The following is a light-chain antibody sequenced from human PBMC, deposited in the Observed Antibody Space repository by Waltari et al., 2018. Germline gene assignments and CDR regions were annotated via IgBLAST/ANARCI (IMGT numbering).Light chain of an antibody. J-gene: IGKJ2*01. CDR1: QRFSGSY. Sequence: EIVLTQSPGTLSLSPGERATLSCTASQRFSGSYLPWYHQKPGQPPRPLIYGASSRATGIPDRFSGSGSGTDFTLTISRLEPEDFAVYYCQQYGSSPYTFGQGTKLEIK. CDR2: GAS. V-gene: IGKV3-20*01. CDR3: QQYGSSPYT.